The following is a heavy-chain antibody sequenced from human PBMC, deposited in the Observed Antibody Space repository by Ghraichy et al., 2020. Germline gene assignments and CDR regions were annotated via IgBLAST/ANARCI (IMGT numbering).Heavy chain of an antibody. D-gene: IGHD2-15*01. CDR3: ANGIGYCSGGSCFN. J-gene: IGHJ4*02. Sequence: GASLRLSCAASGFTFSNYAMYWVRQAPGKGLECVAVVSDDGVNKYYADSVKGRFTISRDNSKDALHLQMNSLRTEETAVYFCANGIGYCSGGSCFNWGQGTLVTVSS. CDR2: VSDDGVNK. CDR1: GFTFSNYA. V-gene: IGHV3-30*04.